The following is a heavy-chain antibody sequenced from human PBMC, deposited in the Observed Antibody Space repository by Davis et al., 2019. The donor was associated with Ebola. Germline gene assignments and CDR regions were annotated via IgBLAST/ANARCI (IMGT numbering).Heavy chain of an antibody. CDR2: ISGRGSST. J-gene: IGHJ6*02. Sequence: GGLLRSSFQPPGFTFSSYAMSWVRQAPGKGLDWVLSISGRGSSTYYADSVKGRFTISRDSSKNTLYLQMTSLRAEDTAVYYCANSYYYGMDVWGQGTTVTVSS. V-gene: IGHV3-23*01. CDR1: GFTFSSYA. CDR3: ANSYYYGMDV.